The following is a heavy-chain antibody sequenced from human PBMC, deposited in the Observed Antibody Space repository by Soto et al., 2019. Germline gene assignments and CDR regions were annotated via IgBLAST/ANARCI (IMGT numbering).Heavy chain of an antibody. Sequence: QVQLVQSGAEVKKPGASVTVSCKASGYTFTNYYMHWVRQAPGQGLEWMGIINPSDVSKSYAQKFQGRITMTRDTSTSTVYMELSSLTSEDAAVYYCARDLRPKFYYGMDDWGQGTTVTVSS. CDR3: ARDLRPKFYYGMDD. CDR2: INPSDVSK. J-gene: IGHJ6*02. CDR1: GYTFTNYY. V-gene: IGHV1-46*01.